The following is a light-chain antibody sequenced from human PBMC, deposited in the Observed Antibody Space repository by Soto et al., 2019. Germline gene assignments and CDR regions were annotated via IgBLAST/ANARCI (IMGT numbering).Light chain of an antibody. CDR3: QQQGT. CDR1: RSLSSSY. Sequence: EIVLTQSPGKLSLSPGGRATLSCRASRSLSSSYVVWYQQKPGQAPRLPIYAASRRATGIPDRFSGSGSATEYTLTISRLEPEDFAVYYCQQQGTFGQGTKLEIK. V-gene: IGKV3-20*01. CDR2: AAS. J-gene: IGKJ2*01.